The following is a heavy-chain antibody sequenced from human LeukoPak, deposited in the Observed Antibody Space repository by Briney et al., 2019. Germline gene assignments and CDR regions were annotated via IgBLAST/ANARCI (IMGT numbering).Heavy chain of an antibody. CDR2: INTNTGYP. CDR3: ARGEQWPSLVKGAFFDY. Sequence: ASVKVSCKASGYSFTTRALNWVRQAPGKGFEWMGWINTNTGYPTYAQGFRGRFVFSLDTSVSTAYLQISSLKADDTAVYYCARGEQWPSLVKGAFFDYWGQGTLVTVSS. CDR1: GYSFTTRA. V-gene: IGHV7-4-1*02. D-gene: IGHD6-19*01. J-gene: IGHJ4*02.